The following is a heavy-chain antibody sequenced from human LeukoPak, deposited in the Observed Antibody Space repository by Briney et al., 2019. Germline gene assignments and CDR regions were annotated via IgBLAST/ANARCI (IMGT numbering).Heavy chain of an antibody. CDR2: ISGSGGST. J-gene: IGHJ4*02. CDR3: AGGGSDHVWGSYRGDY. D-gene: IGHD3-16*02. CDR1: GFTFSRYA. Sequence: GGSLRLACAASGFTFSRYAMTWVRQGPGKGLEWLSAISGSGGSTYYADSVKGRFTISRDNSKNTLYLQMNSLRAEDTAVYYCAGGGSDHVWGSYRGDYWGQGTLVTVSS. V-gene: IGHV3-23*01.